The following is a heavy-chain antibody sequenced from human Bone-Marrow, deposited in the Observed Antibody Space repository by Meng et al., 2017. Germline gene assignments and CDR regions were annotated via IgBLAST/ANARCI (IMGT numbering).Heavy chain of an antibody. CDR2: VFAYAGGATT. CDR1: GFTFSNYA. Sequence: GESLKISCAASGFTFSNYAMTWVRQAPGKGLEWVSTVFAYAGGATTYYADSVKGRFTISRDNSKNTLYLQMNSLRAEDTAVYYCARSYDFWSGPFDYWGQGTLVTVSS. D-gene: IGHD3-3*01. V-gene: IGHV3-23*01. CDR3: ARSYDFWSGPFDY. J-gene: IGHJ4*02.